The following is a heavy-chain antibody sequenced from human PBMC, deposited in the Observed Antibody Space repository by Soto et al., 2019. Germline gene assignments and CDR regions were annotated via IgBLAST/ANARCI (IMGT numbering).Heavy chain of an antibody. CDR3: ARQVYYYGSGSYYNPHYYYYYMDV. Sequence: HGESLKISCKGSGYSFTSYWIGWVRQMPGKGLEWMGIIYPGDSDTRYSPSFQGQVTISADKSISTAYLQWSSLKASDTAMYYCARQVYYYGSGSYYNPHYYYYYMDVWGKGTTVTVSS. CDR1: GYSFTSYW. CDR2: IYPGDSDT. V-gene: IGHV5-51*01. J-gene: IGHJ6*03. D-gene: IGHD3-10*01.